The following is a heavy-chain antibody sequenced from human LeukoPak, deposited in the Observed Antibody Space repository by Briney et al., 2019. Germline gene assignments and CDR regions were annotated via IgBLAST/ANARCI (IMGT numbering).Heavy chain of an antibody. V-gene: IGHV4-31*03. J-gene: IGHJ4*02. Sequence: TXXXTXTXSGGSISSGGYYWSWVRQHPGKGLELIGYIYYSGSTYYNPSLKSRVTISVDTSENQFSLRLTSVTAADTAVYYCARGETTVTTPPFDFWGQGTLVTVSS. CDR2: IYYSGST. CDR1: GGSISSGGYY. CDR3: ARGETTVTTPPFDF. D-gene: IGHD4-17*01.